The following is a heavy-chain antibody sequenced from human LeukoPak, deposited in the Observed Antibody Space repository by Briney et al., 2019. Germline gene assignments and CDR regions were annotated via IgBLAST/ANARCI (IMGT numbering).Heavy chain of an antibody. CDR2: INPTNGVA. D-gene: IGHD2-15*01. J-gene: IGHJ4*02. Sequence: GASVKVSFKTSGFTFTVYQMHWVRQAPGQGLEWMGRINPTNGVANYAQKFQGWVSMTRDRSVDTVYMELSRLTSDDTAMYYCARESPLGYCSAGSCYSSHFDYWGQGTLVIVSS. CDR3: ARESPLGYCSAGSCYSSHFDY. V-gene: IGHV1-2*04. CDR1: GFTFTVYQ.